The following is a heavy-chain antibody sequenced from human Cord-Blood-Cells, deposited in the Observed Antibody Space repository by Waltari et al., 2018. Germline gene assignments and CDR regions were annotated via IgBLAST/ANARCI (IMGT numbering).Heavy chain of an antibody. J-gene: IGHJ6*03. CDR1: GGSISSGGYY. Sequence: QVQLQESGPGLVKPSQTLSLTCTVSGGSISSGGYYWSWIRQHPGKGPEWIGYIYYSGSTYYNPSLKSRVTISVDTSKNQFSLKLSSVTAADTAVYYCARGTEDIVVVPAAPNYYYYYMDVWGKGTTVTVSS. D-gene: IGHD2-2*01. V-gene: IGHV4-31*03. CDR2: IYYSGST. CDR3: ARGTEDIVVVPAAPNYYYYYMDV.